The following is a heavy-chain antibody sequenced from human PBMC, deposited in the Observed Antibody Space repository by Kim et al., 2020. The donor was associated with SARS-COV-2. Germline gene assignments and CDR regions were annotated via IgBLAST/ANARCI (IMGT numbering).Heavy chain of an antibody. V-gene: IGHV3-30*02. J-gene: IGHJ4*02. Sequence: YADSVKGRFTISRDNSKNTLYLQMNSLRAEDTAVYYCAKDFKQWLVFIDYWGQGTLVTVSS. CDR3: AKDFKQWLVFIDY. D-gene: IGHD6-19*01.